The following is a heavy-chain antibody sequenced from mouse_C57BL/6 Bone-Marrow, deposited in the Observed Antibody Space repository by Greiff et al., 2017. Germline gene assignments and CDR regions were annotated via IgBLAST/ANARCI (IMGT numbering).Heavy chain of an antibody. J-gene: IGHJ3*01. CDR2: IDPENGDT. V-gene: IGHV14-4*01. D-gene: IGHD3-2*02. Sequence: VQLQQSGAELVRPGASVKLSCTASGFNIKDDYMHWVKQRPEQGLEWIGWIDPENGDTEYAPKFQGKATLTADQSSNTAYLQLSSLTSEDTAVYYCTTFRHLRLGWAYWGQGTLVTGSA. CDR3: TTFRHLRLGWAY. CDR1: GFNIKDDY.